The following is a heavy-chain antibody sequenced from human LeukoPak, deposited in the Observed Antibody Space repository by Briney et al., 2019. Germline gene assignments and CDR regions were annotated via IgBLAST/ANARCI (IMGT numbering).Heavy chain of an antibody. CDR2: IWYDGSNK. CDR3: ARGWRTFDY. D-gene: IGHD3-3*01. V-gene: IGHV3-33*01. Sequence: PGGSLRLSCAASGFTFSSDGMHWVRHAPGKGLELVAVIWYDGSNKYYADSVKGRFTISRDNSKNTLYLQMNSLRAEDTAVYYCARGWRTFDYWGQGTLVTVSS. CDR1: GFTFSSDG. J-gene: IGHJ4*02.